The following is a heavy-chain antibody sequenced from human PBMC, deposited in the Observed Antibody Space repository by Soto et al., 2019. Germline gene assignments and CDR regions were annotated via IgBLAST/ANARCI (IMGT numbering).Heavy chain of an antibody. CDR1: GFSLSTIGEA. Sequence: QITLKESGPTLVKPTQTLTLTGTFSGFSLSTIGEAVGWMRQPPGKALEWLAVIYWDDEKRYSPSLNPKNRLTITTDTSKNPLVPTMTTMDPVDAATHSCPHKVRGRGWVRGTFALWGQGTMVTVSS. D-gene: IGHD3-10*01. J-gene: IGHJ3*01. V-gene: IGHV2-5*02. CDR3: PHKVRGRGWVRGTFAL. CDR2: IYWDDEK.